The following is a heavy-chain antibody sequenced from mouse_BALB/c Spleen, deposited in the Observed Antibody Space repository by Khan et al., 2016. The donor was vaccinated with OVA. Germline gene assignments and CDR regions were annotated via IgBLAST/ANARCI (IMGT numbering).Heavy chain of an antibody. D-gene: IGHD2-14*01. Sequence: QVQLQQSGAELARPGASVRMSCKASGYTFTSHTMHWVKQRPGQGLEWIGYINPRSGYTQYNQKFNDKATLTADISSSTAYMHLSSLTSEDSAVYYCARRTTEYALDYWGQGTSVTVSS. V-gene: IGHV1-4*01. CDR2: INPRSGYT. CDR3: ARRTTEYALDY. CDR1: GYTFTSHT. J-gene: IGHJ4*01.